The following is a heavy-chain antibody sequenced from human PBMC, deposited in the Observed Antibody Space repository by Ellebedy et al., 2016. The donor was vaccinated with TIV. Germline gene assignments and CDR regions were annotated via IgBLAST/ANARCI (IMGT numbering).Heavy chain of an antibody. CDR2: ISGSGGMM. CDR3: AEEGGSSRGASGMDV. J-gene: IGHJ6*02. CDR1: GFIFSSYY. D-gene: IGHD6-6*01. Sequence: GESLKISCVASGFIFSSYYMTWVRQAPGKGLEWISYISGSGGMMDHADSVKGRFTISRDISKNTLYLQMNSLRVDDTAVYYCAEEGGSSRGASGMDVWGQGTAVVVSS. V-gene: IGHV3-48*03.